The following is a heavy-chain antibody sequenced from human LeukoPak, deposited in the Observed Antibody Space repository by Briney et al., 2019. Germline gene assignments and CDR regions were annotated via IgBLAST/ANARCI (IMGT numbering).Heavy chain of an antibody. D-gene: IGHD3-22*01. CDR1: GYSISSGYY. J-gene: IGHJ4*02. CDR3: ARHSSGIHFDY. Sequence: SETLSLTCAVSGYSISSGYYWGVIRQPPGKGLEWIGIIYHSGSTSYKPSLKSRVTISVDTSKNQFSLKLSSVTAADTAVYYCARHSSGIHFDYWGQGTLVTVSS. V-gene: IGHV4-38-2*01. CDR2: IYHSGST.